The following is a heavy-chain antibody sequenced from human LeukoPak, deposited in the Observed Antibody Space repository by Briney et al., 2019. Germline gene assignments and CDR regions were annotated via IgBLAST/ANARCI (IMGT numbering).Heavy chain of an antibody. Sequence: GGSLRLSCAASGFTFSSYTMNWVRQAPGKGLEWVSHISSSSSTIYYADSVKGRFTISRDNAKSSLYLQMNSLRAEDTAVYYCARGTWGSSSWYYYYYMDVWGKGTTVTVSS. CDR2: ISSSSSTI. CDR1: GFTFSSYT. V-gene: IGHV3-48*01. D-gene: IGHD6-13*01. CDR3: ARGTWGSSSWYYYYYMDV. J-gene: IGHJ6*03.